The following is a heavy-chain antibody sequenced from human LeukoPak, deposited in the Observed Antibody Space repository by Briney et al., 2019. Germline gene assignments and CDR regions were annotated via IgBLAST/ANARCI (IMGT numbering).Heavy chain of an antibody. J-gene: IGHJ6*04. CDR1: GFTFSSYE. V-gene: IGHV3-48*03. Sequence: PGGSLRLSCAASGFTFSSYEMNWVRQAPGKGLEWVSYISSSGRTIYYADSVKGRFTISRDNAKNSLYLQMNSLRAEDTAVYYRARDLPITMVRGVILSGGMDVWGKGTTVTVSS. CDR3: ARDLPITMVRGVILSGGMDV. D-gene: IGHD3-10*01. CDR2: ISSSGRTI.